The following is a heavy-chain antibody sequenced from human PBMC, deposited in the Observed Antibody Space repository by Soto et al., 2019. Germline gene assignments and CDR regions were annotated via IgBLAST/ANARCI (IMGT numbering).Heavy chain of an antibody. D-gene: IGHD3-22*01. J-gene: IGHJ4*02. V-gene: IGHV1-18*01. CDR1: GYTFTSYG. CDR3: ARDGNLNYYDSSGYYVFYY. CDR2: ISAYNGNT. Sequence: ASVKVSCKASGYTFTSYGISWVRQAPGQGLEWMGWISAYNGNTNYAQKLQGRVTMTTDTSTSTAYMELRSLRSDDTAVYYCARDGNLNYYDSSGYYVFYYWGQRTLVTVSS.